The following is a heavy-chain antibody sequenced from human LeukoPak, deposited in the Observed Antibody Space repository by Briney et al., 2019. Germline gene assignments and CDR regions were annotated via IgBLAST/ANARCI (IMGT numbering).Heavy chain of an antibody. V-gene: IGHV3-23*01. D-gene: IGHD3/OR15-3a*01. CDR2: ISGSGGST. J-gene: IGHJ4*02. CDR1: GFTFSSYA. CDR3: AKGPRAGTSYFDY. Sequence: GGSLRLSCAASGFTFSSYAMSWVRQAPGKGLEWVSAISGSGGSTYCADSVKGRFTISRDNSKNTLYLQMNSLRAEDTAVYYCAKGPRAGTSYFDYWGQGTLVTVSS.